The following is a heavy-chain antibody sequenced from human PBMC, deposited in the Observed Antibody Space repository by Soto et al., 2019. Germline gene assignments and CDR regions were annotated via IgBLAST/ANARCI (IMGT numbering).Heavy chain of an antibody. V-gene: IGHV3-23*01. CDR3: AKDLCSGGSCQHDAFDI. CDR2: ISGSGGST. J-gene: IGHJ3*02. CDR1: EFTFSSYA. Sequence: GGSLRLSFAASEFTFSSYAMSWVRQAPGKGLEWVSAISGSGGSTYYADSVKGRFTISRDNSKNTPYLQMNSLRAEDTAVYYCAKDLCSGGSCQHDAFDIWGQGTMVTVSS. D-gene: IGHD2-15*01.